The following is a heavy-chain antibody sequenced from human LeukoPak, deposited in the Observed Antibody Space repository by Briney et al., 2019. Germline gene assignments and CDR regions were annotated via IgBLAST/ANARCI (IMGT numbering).Heavy chain of an antibody. Sequence: GGSPRLSCAASGFTFSSYSMNWVRQAPGKGLEWVSSISSSSSYIYYADSVKGRFTISRDNAKNSLYLQMNSLRAEDTAVYYCARARGGYSFDYWGQGTLVTVSS. CDR1: GFTFSSYS. D-gene: IGHD3-16*01. J-gene: IGHJ4*02. CDR2: ISSSSSYI. CDR3: ARARGGYSFDY. V-gene: IGHV3-21*01.